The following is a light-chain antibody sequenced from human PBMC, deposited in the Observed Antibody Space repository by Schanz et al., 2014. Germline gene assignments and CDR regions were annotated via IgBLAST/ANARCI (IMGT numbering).Light chain of an antibody. Sequence: QSALTQPASVSASLGQSITISCTGSSSDVGSSKYVSWYQQFPGKAPKPLIYEVSVRLSGVSSRFSGSKSGNTASLTISGLQAEDEAEYYCQSYDSSLSSLVLGGGTKLTVL. J-gene: IGLJ3*02. CDR1: SSDVGSSKY. CDR3: QSYDSSLSSLV. V-gene: IGLV2-14*03. CDR2: EVS.